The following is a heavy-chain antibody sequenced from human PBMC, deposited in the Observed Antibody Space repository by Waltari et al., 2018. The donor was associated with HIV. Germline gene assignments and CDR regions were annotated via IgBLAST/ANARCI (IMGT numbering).Heavy chain of an antibody. CDR2: INPNSGGT. Sequence: QVQLVQSGAEVKKPGASVKVSCKASGYTFTGYYMHWVRQAPGQGLEWMGWINPNSGGTNYAQKFQGWVTMTRDTSISTAYMELSRLRSDDTAVYYCARDSSSSSWYEHYYYGMDVWGQGTTVTVSS. V-gene: IGHV1-2*04. J-gene: IGHJ6*02. CDR3: ARDSSSSSWYEHYYYGMDV. CDR1: GYTFTGYY. D-gene: IGHD6-13*01.